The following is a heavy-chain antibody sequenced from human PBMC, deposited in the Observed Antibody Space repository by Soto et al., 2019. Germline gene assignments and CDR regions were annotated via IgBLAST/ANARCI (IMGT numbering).Heavy chain of an antibody. V-gene: IGHV3-7*03. CDR1: GFTFSSYW. CDR3: ARDPTRGSSSRYIWYYYGMDV. D-gene: IGHD6-13*01. CDR2: IKQDGSEK. J-gene: IGHJ6*02. Sequence: PGGSLRLSCAASGFTFSSYWMSWVRQAPGKGLEWVANIKQDGSEKYYVDSVKGRFTISRDNAKNSLYLQMNSLRAEDTAVYYCARDPTRGSSSRYIWYYYGMDVWGQGTTVTVYS.